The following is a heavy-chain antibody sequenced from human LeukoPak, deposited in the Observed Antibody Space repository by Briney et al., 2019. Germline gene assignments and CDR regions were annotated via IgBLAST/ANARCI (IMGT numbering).Heavy chain of an antibody. CDR1: GGTFSSYA. D-gene: IGHD2-15*01. V-gene: IGHV1-69*05. CDR2: IIPIFGTA. Sequence: SVKVSCKASGGTFSSYAISWVRQAPGQGLEWMGGIIPIFGTANYAQKFQGRVTITTDESTSTAYMELSSLRSEDTAVYYCARSKGYCSGGSCYSDTFDIWGQGTMVTVSS. CDR3: ARSKGYCSGGSCYSDTFDI. J-gene: IGHJ3*02.